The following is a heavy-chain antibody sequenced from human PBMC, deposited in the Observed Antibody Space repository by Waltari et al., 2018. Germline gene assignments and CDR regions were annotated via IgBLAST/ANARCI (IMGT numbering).Heavy chain of an antibody. V-gene: IGHV4-34*01. D-gene: IGHD3-9*01. CDR1: GGSFSDYS. J-gene: IGHJ4*02. CDR3: VGIRYRFDY. CDR2: INHSGGT. Sequence: QVQLQQWGAGLLTPSQTLSLTCAVYGGSFSDYSWTWIRQPPGKGLEWIGEINHSGGTNYNPSLKSRVTMSIDTPNNRFSLKLTAVTAADTAVYYCVGIRYRFDYWGQGNLVTVSS.